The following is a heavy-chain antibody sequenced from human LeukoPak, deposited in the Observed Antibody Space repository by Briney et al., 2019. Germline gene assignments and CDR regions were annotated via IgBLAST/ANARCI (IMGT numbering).Heavy chain of an antibody. CDR3: ARHYYDSSGYDY. J-gene: IGHJ4*02. Sequence: ASVKVSCKTSGYTFTNYAMHWVRQAPGQRLEWMGWINAGTGNTKSSQKFQGRVTITRDTSASTAYMELSSLRSEDTAVYYCARHYYDSSGYDYWGQGTLVTVSS. V-gene: IGHV1-3*01. D-gene: IGHD3-22*01. CDR2: INAGTGNT. CDR1: GYTFTNYA.